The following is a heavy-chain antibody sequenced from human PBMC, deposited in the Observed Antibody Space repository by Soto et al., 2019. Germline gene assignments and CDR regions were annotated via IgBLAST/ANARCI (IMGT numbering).Heavy chain of an antibody. CDR1: GFTFSSYG. CDR2: IWYDGSNK. J-gene: IGHJ6*02. Sequence: PGGSLRLSCAASGFTFSSYGMHWVRQAPGKGLEWVAVIWYDGSNKYYADSVKGRFTISRDNSKNTLYLQMNSLRAEDTAVYYCARGGEYCSSTSCYLGGMDVWGQGTTVTVSS. V-gene: IGHV3-33*01. D-gene: IGHD2-2*01. CDR3: ARGGEYCSSTSCYLGGMDV.